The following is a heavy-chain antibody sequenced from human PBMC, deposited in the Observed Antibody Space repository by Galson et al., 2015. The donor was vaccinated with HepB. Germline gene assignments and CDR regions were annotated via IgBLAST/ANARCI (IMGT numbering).Heavy chain of an antibody. CDR1: GFTFSNYA. CDR3: AKDLISGWELPH. D-gene: IGHD6-19*01. Sequence: SLRLSCAASGFTFSNYALSWVRQAPGKGLDWVSVSGSGGSTYYADSVRGRFTISRDNSKNTLYLQINSLRAEDTAVYYCAKDLISGWELPHWGQGTVVTVSS. J-gene: IGHJ3*01. CDR2: SGSGGST. V-gene: IGHV3-23*01.